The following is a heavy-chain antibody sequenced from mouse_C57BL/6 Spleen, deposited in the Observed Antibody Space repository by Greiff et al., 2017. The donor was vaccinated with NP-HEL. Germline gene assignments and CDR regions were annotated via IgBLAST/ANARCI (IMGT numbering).Heavy chain of an antibody. CDR1: GYTFTSYW. Sequence: QVQLQQPGAELVRPGTSVKLSCKASGYTFTSYWMHWVKQRPGQGLEWIGVIDPSDSYTNYNQKFKGKATLTVDTSSSTAYMQLSSLTSEDSAVYYCARTGGYDVYWYFDVWGTGTTVTVSS. CDR3: ARTGGYDVYWYFDV. CDR2: IDPSDSYT. V-gene: IGHV1-59*01. J-gene: IGHJ1*03. D-gene: IGHD2-2*01.